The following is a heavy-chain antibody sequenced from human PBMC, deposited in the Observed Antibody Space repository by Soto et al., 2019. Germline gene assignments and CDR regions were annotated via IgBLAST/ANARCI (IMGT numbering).Heavy chain of an antibody. CDR1: GFTVSSNY. V-gene: IGHV3-66*01. Sequence: GGSLRLSCAASGFTVSSNYMSWVRQAPGKGLEWVSVIYSGGSTYYADSVKGRFTISRDNSKNTLYLQMNSLRAEDTAVYYCATYREDILTGAPSNYYYYYMDVWGKGTTVTVSS. CDR2: IYSGGST. CDR3: ATYREDILTGAPSNYYYYYMDV. J-gene: IGHJ6*03. D-gene: IGHD3-9*01.